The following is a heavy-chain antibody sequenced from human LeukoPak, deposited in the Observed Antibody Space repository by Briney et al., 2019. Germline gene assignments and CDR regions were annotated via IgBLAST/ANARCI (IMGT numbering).Heavy chain of an antibody. CDR1: GGSFSGYY. CDR2: INHSGST. V-gene: IGHV4-34*01. Sequence: PSETLSLTCAVSGGSFSGYYWSWIRQPPGKGLEWIGEINHSGSTNYNPSLKSRVTISVDTSKNQFSLKLSSVTAADTAVYYCARASFNYYYYMDVWGKGTTVTVSS. J-gene: IGHJ6*03. D-gene: IGHD3-10*01. CDR3: ARASFNYYYYMDV.